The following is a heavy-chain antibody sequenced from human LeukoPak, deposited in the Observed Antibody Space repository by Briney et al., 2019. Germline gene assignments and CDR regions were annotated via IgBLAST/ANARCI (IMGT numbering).Heavy chain of an antibody. CDR1: GFTVSSNY. V-gene: IGHV3-66*01. J-gene: IGHJ4*02. D-gene: IGHD1-26*01. Sequence: GGSLRLSCAASGFTVSSNYMSWVRQAPGKGLEWVSVIYSGGSTYYADSVKGRFTISRDNSKNTLYLQMNSLRAEDTAVYYCASRIVGASNFDYWGQGTLVTVSS. CDR3: ASRIVGASNFDY. CDR2: IYSGGST.